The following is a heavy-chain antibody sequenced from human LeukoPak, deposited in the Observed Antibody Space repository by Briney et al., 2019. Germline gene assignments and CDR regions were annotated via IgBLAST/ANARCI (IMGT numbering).Heavy chain of an antibody. Sequence: GGSLTLSCAASGFTFSRYGMLWARQAPGKGVVCVAGISYDGSNKYYADSVKGRFTISRDNSKNTLYLQLNSLRAEDTAVYYCAKNDDYGDYPFDYWGQGTLVTVSS. CDR3: AKNDDYGDYPFDY. J-gene: IGHJ4*02. V-gene: IGHV3-30*18. D-gene: IGHD4-17*01. CDR1: GFTFSRYG. CDR2: ISYDGSNK.